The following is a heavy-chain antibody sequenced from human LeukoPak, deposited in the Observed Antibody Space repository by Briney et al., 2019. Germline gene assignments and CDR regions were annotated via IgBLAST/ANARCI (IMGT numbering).Heavy chain of an antibody. CDR1: GLTFNNSV. J-gene: IGHJ4*02. D-gene: IGHD3-9*01. CDR3: SKWGDYDVLTGYYDSDF. CDR2: ILGRRSSA. V-gene: IGHV3-23*01. Sequence: PGGSLRLSCAAPGLTFNNSVMSWVRQAKGKGLERVPAILGRRSSASYADSVKDRFTISRDNSKNSLFLQMNSLRVEDTALYYCSKWGDYDVLTGYYDSDFWGQGTLVTVSA.